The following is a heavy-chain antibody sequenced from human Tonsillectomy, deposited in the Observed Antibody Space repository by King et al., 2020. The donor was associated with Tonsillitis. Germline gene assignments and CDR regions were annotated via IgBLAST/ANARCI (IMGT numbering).Heavy chain of an antibody. J-gene: IGHJ4*02. D-gene: IGHD6-19*01. CDR1: GFTFSYYG. CDR2: ISYDGSNK. Sequence: VQLVESGGGVVQPGRSLRLSCAASGFTFSYYGIHWVRQAPGKGLEWVAVISYDGSNKYYAESVKGRFTISRDNSKNTLNLQMNSLRAEDTAVYYCTKSRIPWLGGPYYFDYWGQGTLVTVSS. CDR3: TKSRIPWLGGPYYFDY. V-gene: IGHV3-30*18.